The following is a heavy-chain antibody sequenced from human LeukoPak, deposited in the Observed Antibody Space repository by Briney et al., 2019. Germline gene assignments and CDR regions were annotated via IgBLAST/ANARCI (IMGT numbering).Heavy chain of an antibody. Sequence: PSETLSLTCAVYGGSFSGYYWSWTRQPPGKGLEWIGEINHSGSTNYNPSLKSRVTISVDTSKNQFSLKLSSVTAADTAVYYCARAPKVGATTYWGQGTLVTVSS. CDR1: GGSFSGYY. J-gene: IGHJ4*02. CDR2: INHSGST. CDR3: ARAPKVGATTY. D-gene: IGHD1-26*01. V-gene: IGHV4-34*01.